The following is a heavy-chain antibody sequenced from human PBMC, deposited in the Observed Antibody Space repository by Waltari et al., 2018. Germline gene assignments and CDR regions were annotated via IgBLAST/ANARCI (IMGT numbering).Heavy chain of an antibody. Sequence: EVQLGESGGGLVQPGRSLRLSCAASGFTFDDYAMHWVRQAPGKGLEWVSGISWNSGSLGYADSVKGQFTISRDNAKNSLYLQMNSLRAEDTALYYCAKAGGSGSYYNNWFDPWGQGTLVTVSS. D-gene: IGHD3-10*01. V-gene: IGHV3-9*01. CDR2: ISWNSGSL. CDR1: GFTFDDYA. CDR3: AKAGGSGSYYNNWFDP. J-gene: IGHJ5*02.